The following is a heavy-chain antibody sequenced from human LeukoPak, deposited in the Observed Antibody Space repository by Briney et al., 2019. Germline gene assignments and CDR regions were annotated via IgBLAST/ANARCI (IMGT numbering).Heavy chain of an antibody. V-gene: IGHV4-34*01. J-gene: IGHJ4*02. CDR2: INHSGST. Sequence: SETLSLTCAVYGGSFSGYYWSWIRQPPGKGLEWIGEINHSGSTNYNPSLKSRATISVDTSKNQFSLKLSSVTAADTAVYYCARERVVPAAIEIDYWGQGTLVTVSS. D-gene: IGHD2-2*02. CDR1: GGSFSGYY. CDR3: ARERVVPAAIEIDY.